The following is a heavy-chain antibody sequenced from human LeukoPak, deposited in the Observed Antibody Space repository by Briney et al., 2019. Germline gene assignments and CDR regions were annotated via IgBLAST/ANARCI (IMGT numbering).Heavy chain of an antibody. V-gene: IGHV3-30*18. J-gene: IGHJ6*04. CDR2: IAHDGSNK. CDR1: GFSFSNYV. Sequence: GGSLRLSCAASGFSFSNYVMQWVRQVPGKGLEWVALIAHDGSNKYYADSVKGRFTISRDNAKNSLYLQMNSLRAEDTAVYYCAELGITMIGGVWGKGTTVTISS. D-gene: IGHD3-10*02. CDR3: AELGITMIGGV.